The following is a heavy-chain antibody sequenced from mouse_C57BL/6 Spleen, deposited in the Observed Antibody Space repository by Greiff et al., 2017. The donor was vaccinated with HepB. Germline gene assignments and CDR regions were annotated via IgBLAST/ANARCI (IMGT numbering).Heavy chain of an antibody. V-gene: IGHV5-17*01. CDR3: APTTVVATSYYAMDY. D-gene: IGHD1-1*01. CDR2: ISSGSSTI. Sequence: EVMLVESGGGLVKPGGSLKLSCAASGFTFSDYGMHWVRQAPEKGLEWVAYISSGSSTIYYADTVKGRFTISRDNAKNTLFLQMTSLRSEDTAMYYCAPTTVVATSYYAMDYWGQGTSVTVSS. CDR1: GFTFSDYG. J-gene: IGHJ4*01.